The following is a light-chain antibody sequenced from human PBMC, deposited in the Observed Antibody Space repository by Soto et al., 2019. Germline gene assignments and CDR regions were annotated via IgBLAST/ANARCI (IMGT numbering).Light chain of an antibody. J-gene: IGKJ2*02. Sequence: EIVMTQSPATLSVSPRERATLSCRASQSVSSNLAWYQQKPGQAPRLLIYGASTRATGIPARFSGSGSGTEFTLTISSLQSEDFAVYYCQQYNNWPCTFGQGTKLEIK. CDR1: QSVSSN. CDR3: QQYNNWPCT. V-gene: IGKV3-15*01. CDR2: GAS.